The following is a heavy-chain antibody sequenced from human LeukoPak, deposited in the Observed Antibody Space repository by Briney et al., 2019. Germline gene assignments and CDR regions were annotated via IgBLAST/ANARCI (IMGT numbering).Heavy chain of an antibody. J-gene: IGHJ5*01. CDR3: ARVRRQVGSRWFDS. Sequence: PGGSLRLSCAASGFTVSNHYMNWVRQAPGKGLEWVSLIYSGGSTYYADSVKGRFTISRDNSNSTLYLQVNSLRAEDTALYYCARVRRQVGSRWFDSWGQGTLVTVSS. CDR2: IYSGGST. D-gene: IGHD1-26*01. V-gene: IGHV3-53*01. CDR1: GFTVSNHY.